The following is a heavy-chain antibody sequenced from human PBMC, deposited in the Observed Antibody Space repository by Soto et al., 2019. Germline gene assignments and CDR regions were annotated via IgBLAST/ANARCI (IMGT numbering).Heavy chain of an antibody. CDR2: IIPIFGTA. CDR1: GGTFSSYA. CDR3: ARDLRRYYDSSDNYFDY. Sequence: ASVKVSCKASGGTFSSYAISWVRQAPGQGLEWMGGIIPIFGTANYAQKFQGRVTITADESTSTAYMELSSLRSEDTAVYYCARDLRRYYDSSDNYFDYWGQGTLVTVSS. J-gene: IGHJ4*02. V-gene: IGHV1-69*13. D-gene: IGHD3-22*01.